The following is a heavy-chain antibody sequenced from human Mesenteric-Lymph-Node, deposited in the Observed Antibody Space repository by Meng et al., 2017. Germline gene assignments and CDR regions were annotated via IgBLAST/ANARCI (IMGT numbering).Heavy chain of an antibody. Sequence: GESLKISCAASGFTFSSFEMNWVRQAPGKGLEWVSYISSSGNSIYYADSVKGRFTISRDNAKKSLYLQMDSLGAEDTAVYYCATLDGGLPFDYWGQGTQVTVSS. CDR1: GFTFSSFE. V-gene: IGHV3-48*03. D-gene: IGHD4-23*01. J-gene: IGHJ4*02. CDR3: ATLDGGLPFDY. CDR2: ISSSGNSI.